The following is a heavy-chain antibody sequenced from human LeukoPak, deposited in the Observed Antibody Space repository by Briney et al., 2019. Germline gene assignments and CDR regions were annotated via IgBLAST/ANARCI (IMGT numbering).Heavy chain of an antibody. D-gene: IGHD3-22*01. CDR1: GGTFSSYA. CDR3: ARDFDSSGYYYSDAFDI. CDR2: IIPIFGTA. Sequence: SVTVSCKASGGTFSSYAISWVRQAPGQGLEWMGGIIPIFGTANYAQKFQGRVTITADESTSTAYMELSSLRSEDTAVYYCARDFDSSGYYYSDAFDIWGQGTMVTVSS. V-gene: IGHV1-69*01. J-gene: IGHJ3*02.